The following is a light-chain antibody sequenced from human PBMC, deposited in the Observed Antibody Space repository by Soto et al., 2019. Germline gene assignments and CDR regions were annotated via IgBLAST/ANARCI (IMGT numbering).Light chain of an antibody. CDR1: QSLLHSNGYNY. CDR2: LGS. CDR3: MQALQTRTWT. Sequence: DIVMTQSPLSLPVTPGEPASISCRSSQSLLHSNGYNYLDWYLQKPGQSPQLLIYLGSNRASGVPDRFSGIGSGTDFTLKISRVEAEDVGVYYCMQALQTRTWTFGQGTKVEIK. V-gene: IGKV2-28*01. J-gene: IGKJ1*01.